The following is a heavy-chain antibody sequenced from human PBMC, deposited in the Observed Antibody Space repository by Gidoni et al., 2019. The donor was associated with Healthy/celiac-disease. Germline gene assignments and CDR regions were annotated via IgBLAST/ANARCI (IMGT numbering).Heavy chain of an antibody. D-gene: IGHD4-17*01. V-gene: IGHV3-11*01. J-gene: IGHJ4*02. Sequence: TISRDNAKNSLYLQMNSLRAEDTAVYYCARDIPDYGDYVFDYWGQGTLVTVSS. CDR3: ARDIPDYGDYVFDY.